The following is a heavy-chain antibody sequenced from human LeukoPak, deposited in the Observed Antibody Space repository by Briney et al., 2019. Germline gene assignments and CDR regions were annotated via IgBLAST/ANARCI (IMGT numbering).Heavy chain of an antibody. D-gene: IGHD6-13*01. Sequence: GGSLRLSCVASGFTLRTHYISWFRQAPGKGLEWVANVRQDGREKYYVDSVKGRFTISRDNAKNSLYLQMNSLRAEDTAVYYCARVSSSWWLWYFDLWGRGTLVIVSS. CDR2: VRQDGREK. J-gene: IGHJ2*01. CDR3: ARVSSSWWLWYFDL. V-gene: IGHV3-7*01. CDR1: GFTLRTHY.